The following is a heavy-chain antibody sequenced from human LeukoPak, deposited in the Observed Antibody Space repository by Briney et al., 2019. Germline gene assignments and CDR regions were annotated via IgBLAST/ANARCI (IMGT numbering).Heavy chain of an antibody. V-gene: IGHV3-23*01. CDR3: AKDSSGWYGNNWFDP. J-gene: IGHJ5*02. CDR1: GFTFSSYA. Sequence: GGSLRLSCAASGFTFSSYAMSWVRQAPGKGLEWVSAISGSGGSTYYADSVKGRFTISRDNSKNTLYLQMNSLRAEDTAVYYCAKDSSGWYGNNWFDPWGQGTLVTVSS. D-gene: IGHD6-19*01. CDR2: ISGSGGST.